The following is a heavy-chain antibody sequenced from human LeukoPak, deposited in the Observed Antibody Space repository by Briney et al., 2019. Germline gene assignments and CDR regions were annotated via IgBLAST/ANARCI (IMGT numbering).Heavy chain of an antibody. CDR3: ARGAAARLDWFDP. J-gene: IGHJ5*02. Sequence: PGASVKVSCKASGGTFSSYAISWVRQAPGQGLEWMGGIIPIFGTANYAQKFQGRVTITRDTSASTAYMELSSLRSEDTAVYYCARGAAARLDWFDPWGQGTLVTVSS. CDR1: GGTFSSYA. CDR2: IIPIFGTA. V-gene: IGHV1-69*05. D-gene: IGHD6-6*01.